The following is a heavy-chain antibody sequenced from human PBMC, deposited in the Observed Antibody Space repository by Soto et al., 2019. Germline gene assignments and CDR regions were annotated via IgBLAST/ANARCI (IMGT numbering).Heavy chain of an antibody. CDR1: GYDFTTYG. V-gene: IGHV1-18*01. CDR2: ISAHNGNT. Sequence: QVHLVQSGAEVKKPGASVKVSCKGSGYDFTTYGITWVRQAPGQGLEWMAWISAHNGNTDYAQKLQGRVTVTRDTSTSTAYRELRSRRSDDTAVYDGARGRYGDYWGQAALVTVSS. D-gene: IGHD1-1*01. CDR3: ARGRYGDY. J-gene: IGHJ4*02.